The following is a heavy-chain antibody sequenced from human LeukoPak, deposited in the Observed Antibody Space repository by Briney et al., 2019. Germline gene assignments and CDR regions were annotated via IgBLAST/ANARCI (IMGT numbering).Heavy chain of an antibody. J-gene: IGHJ4*02. CDR2: IYYSGST. CDR3: ARVTAAEKYYFDY. Sequence: SQTLSLTCTVSGGSISSGGYYWSWIRQHPGKGLEWIGYIYYSGSTYYNPFLKSRVTISVDTSKNQFSLKLSSVTAADTAVYYCARVTAAEKYYFDYWGQGTLVTVSS. CDR1: GGSISSGGYY. D-gene: IGHD6-13*01. V-gene: IGHV4-31*03.